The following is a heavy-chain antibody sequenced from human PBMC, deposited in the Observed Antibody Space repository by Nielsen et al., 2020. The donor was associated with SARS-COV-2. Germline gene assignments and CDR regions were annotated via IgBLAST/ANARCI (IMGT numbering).Heavy chain of an antibody. CDR2: ISSSSTTI. D-gene: IGHD3-22*01. Sequence: GGSLRLSCAASGFTFSRYSMNWVRQAPGKGLEWVSYISSSSTTIYYADSVQGRFTVSRDNAKNSLYLQINSLRAEDTAVYYCTRRDREIVVAPAGDFDYWGQGTLVTVSS. CDR1: GFTFSRYS. J-gene: IGHJ4*02. V-gene: IGHV3-48*01. CDR3: TRRDREIVVAPAGDFDY.